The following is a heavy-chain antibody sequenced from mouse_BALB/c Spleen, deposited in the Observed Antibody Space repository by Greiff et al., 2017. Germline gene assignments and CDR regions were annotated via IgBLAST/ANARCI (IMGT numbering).Heavy chain of an antibody. J-gene: IGHJ2*01. CDR2: ISSGSSTI. D-gene: IGHD3-1*01. CDR3: ARWGYPYYFDY. CDR1: GFTFSSFG. Sequence: DVQLVESGGGLVQPGGSRKLSCAASGFTFSSFGMHWVRQAPEKGLEWVAYISSGSSTIYYADTVKGRFTISRDNPKNTLFLQMTSLRSEDTAMYYCARWGYPYYFDYWGQGTTLTVSS. V-gene: IGHV5-17*02.